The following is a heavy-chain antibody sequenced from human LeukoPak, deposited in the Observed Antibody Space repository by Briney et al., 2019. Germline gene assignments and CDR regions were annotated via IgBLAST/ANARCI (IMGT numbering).Heavy chain of an antibody. CDR2: FSGSGLST. J-gene: IGHJ4*02. D-gene: IGHD2-15*01. CDR1: GFTFSSYA. CDR3: SKGAYCSGGNCYLGGLDY. Sequence: GGSLRLSCAASGFTFSSYAMSWVRQAPGKGLEWVSTFSGSGLSTFYADSVKGRFTISRDNAKNSLYLQMNSLRVGDTAVYYCSKGAYCSGGNCYLGGLDYWGQGTLGTGS. V-gene: IGHV3-23*01.